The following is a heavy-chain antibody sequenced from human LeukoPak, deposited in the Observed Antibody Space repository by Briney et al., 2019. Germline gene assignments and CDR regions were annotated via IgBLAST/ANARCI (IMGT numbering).Heavy chain of an antibody. CDR1: GGSFSGYY. Sequence: SETLCLTCAVYGGSFSGYYWSWIRQPPGEGLEWIGEINHSGSTNYNPSLKSRVTISVDTSKNQFSLKLSSVTAADTAVYYCARVEVTRPYYYYYGMDVWGQGTTVTVSS. J-gene: IGHJ6*02. CDR3: ARVEVTRPYYYYYGMDV. V-gene: IGHV4-34*01. D-gene: IGHD4-11*01. CDR2: INHSGST.